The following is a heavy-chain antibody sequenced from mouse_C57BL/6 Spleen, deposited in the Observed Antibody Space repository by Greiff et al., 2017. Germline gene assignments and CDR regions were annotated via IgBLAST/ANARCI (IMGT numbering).Heavy chain of an antibody. CDR2: IDPEDGDT. D-gene: IGHD1-1*01. CDR1: GFNIKDYY. Sequence: EVKLMESGAELVRPGASVKLSCTASGFNIKDYYMHWVKQRPEQGLEWIGRIDPEDGDTEYAPKFQGKATMTADTSSNTAYLHLSSLTSEDTSVYSCTSHYGSSRHWYFDVWGTGTTVTVSS. J-gene: IGHJ1*03. V-gene: IGHV14-1*01. CDR3: TSHYGSSRHWYFDV.